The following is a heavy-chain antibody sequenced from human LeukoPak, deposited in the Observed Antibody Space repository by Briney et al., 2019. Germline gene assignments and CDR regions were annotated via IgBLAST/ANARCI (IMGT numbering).Heavy chain of an antibody. V-gene: IGHV3-43D*03. CDR3: AKDIRGSTSWYGLDY. CDR2: ISWDGGST. J-gene: IGHJ4*02. D-gene: IGHD6-13*01. CDR1: GFTFDDYA. Sequence: GSLSLSCAASGFTFDDYAMHWARPAPGKGLEWVSLISWDGGSTYYADSVKGRFTISRDNSKNSLYLQMNSLRAEDTALYYCAKDIRGSTSWYGLDYWGQGTLVTVSS.